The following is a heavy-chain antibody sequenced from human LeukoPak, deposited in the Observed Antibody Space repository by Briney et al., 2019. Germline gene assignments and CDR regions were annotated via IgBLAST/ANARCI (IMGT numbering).Heavy chain of an antibody. CDR1: GGSISSSSYY. V-gene: IGHV4-39*07. Sequence: SETLSLTCTVSGGSISSSSYYWGWIRQPPGKGLEWIGRIYTSGSTNYNPSLKSRVTMSVDTSKNQFSLKLSSVTAADTAVYYCARDIRRPRYYYYYMDVWGKGTTVTVSS. CDR2: IYTSGST. J-gene: IGHJ6*03. CDR3: ARDIRRPRYYYYYMDV.